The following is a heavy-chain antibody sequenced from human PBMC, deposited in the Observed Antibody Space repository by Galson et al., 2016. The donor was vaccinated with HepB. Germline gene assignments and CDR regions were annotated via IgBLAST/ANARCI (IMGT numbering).Heavy chain of an antibody. J-gene: IGHJ4*02. CDR1: GDSVINSAYY. CDR2: IYYSGST. D-gene: IGHD2/OR15-2a*01. CDR3: ARLTLAGSSPYHFDH. Sequence: ETLSLTCSVSGDSVINSAYYWAWIRQPPGKGLEWIATIYYSGSTYYSPSLKSRLTISMDSSKNHFSLKLTSVTATDTPVYYCARLTLAGSSPYHFDHWGQGTLVTVSS. V-gene: IGHV4-39*01.